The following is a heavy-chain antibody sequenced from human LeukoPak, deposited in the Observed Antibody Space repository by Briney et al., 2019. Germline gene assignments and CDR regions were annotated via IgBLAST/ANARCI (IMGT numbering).Heavy chain of an antibody. Sequence: PGGSLRLSCAASGFNFRVYNMNWVRQAPGKGLEWVSSMSTSSTYIYYADSIKGRFTISRDDARSLLYLQMDSLRAEDTAVYYCVRDLAFGFCNTTTCRYPFDSWGQGTLVTVSS. J-gene: IGHJ4*02. V-gene: IGHV3-21*06. D-gene: IGHD3-3*02. CDR2: MSTSSTYI. CDR3: VRDLAFGFCNTTTCRYPFDS. CDR1: GFNFRVYN.